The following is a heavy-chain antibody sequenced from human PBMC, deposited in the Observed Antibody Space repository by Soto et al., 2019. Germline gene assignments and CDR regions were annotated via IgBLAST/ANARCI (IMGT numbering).Heavy chain of an antibody. D-gene: IGHD3-3*01. CDR2: IIPIFGTA. CDR1: GGTFSSYA. Sequence: SVKVSCKASGGTFSSYAISWVRQAPGQGLEWMGGIIPIFGTANYTQKFQGRVTITADESTSTAYMELSSLRSEDTAVYYCARSQNLWSGYYVWGQGTLVTVSS. J-gene: IGHJ4*02. V-gene: IGHV1-69*13. CDR3: ARSQNLWSGYYV.